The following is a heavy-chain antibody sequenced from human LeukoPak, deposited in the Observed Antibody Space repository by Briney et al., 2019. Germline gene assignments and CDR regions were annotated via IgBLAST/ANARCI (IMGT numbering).Heavy chain of an antibody. CDR1: GGTFSSYA. V-gene: IGHV1-69*13. Sequence: SVKVSCKASGGTFSSYAISWVRQAPGQGLEWMGGIIPIFGTANYAQKFQGRVTITADESTSTAYMELSSLRSEDTAVYYCARDESGVSIAAAGNEHYYYYYGMDAWGQGTTVTVSS. CDR3: ARDESGVSIAAAGNEHYYYYYGMDA. CDR2: IIPIFGTA. J-gene: IGHJ6*02. D-gene: IGHD6-13*01.